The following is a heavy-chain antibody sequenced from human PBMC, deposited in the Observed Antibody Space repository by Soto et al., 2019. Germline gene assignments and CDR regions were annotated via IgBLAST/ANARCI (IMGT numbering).Heavy chain of an antibody. CDR2: MNPNSGNT. D-gene: IGHD4-17*01. Sequence: QVQLVQSGAEVRKPGASVKVSCKASGYTFTSYDINWVRQASGQGLEWMGWMNPNSGNTGSAQRYQGRLTLTRNTSINPAYMELTSLTSEDAAVYYCARVHTATTYFDVWGRGTLV. J-gene: IGHJ2*01. V-gene: IGHV1-8*01. CDR3: ARVHTATTYFDV. CDR1: GYTFTSYD.